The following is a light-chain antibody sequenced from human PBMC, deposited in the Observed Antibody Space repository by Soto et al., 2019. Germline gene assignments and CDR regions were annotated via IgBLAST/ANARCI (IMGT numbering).Light chain of an antibody. CDR1: SSDVGGYNY. V-gene: IGLV2-14*01. Sequence: QSALTQPVSVSGSTGRSITISCTGASSDVGGYNYVSWYQQHPGKAPKLMIYEVSNRPSGVSNRFSGSKSGNTASLTISGLQAEDEADYYCSSYTSSSTLDVFGTGTKVTV. CDR3: SSYTSSSTLDV. CDR2: EVS. J-gene: IGLJ1*01.